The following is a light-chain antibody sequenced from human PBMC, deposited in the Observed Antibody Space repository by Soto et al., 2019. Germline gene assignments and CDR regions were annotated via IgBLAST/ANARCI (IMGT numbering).Light chain of an antibody. CDR3: QQYKNWPYT. Sequence: EMVWTQSPVTRSVSPGERASLSCRASQNVGSNFAWYQQRLGQAPRVLIYVTSTRAPGVPARFSGGGSGTDFTLTISSLQSEDFAVYYCQQYKNWPYTFGQGTRLEI. CDR1: QNVGSN. J-gene: IGKJ2*01. V-gene: IGKV3-15*01. CDR2: VTS.